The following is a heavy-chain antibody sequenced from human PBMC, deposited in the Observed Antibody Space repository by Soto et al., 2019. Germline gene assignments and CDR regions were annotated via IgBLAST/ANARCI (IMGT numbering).Heavy chain of an antibody. J-gene: IGHJ4*02. CDR2: ISGNGGT. Sequence: PGGSLRLSCAASGFTFSIYAMSWVRQAPGKGLEWVSTISGNGGTSYADFVRGRFTISRDNSKNTLYLQMNSLRVDDTAVYYCAKDDPGSGWLSDYWGQGTLVTVSS. D-gene: IGHD3-22*01. CDR1: GFTFSIYA. V-gene: IGHV3-23*01. CDR3: AKDDPGSGWLSDY.